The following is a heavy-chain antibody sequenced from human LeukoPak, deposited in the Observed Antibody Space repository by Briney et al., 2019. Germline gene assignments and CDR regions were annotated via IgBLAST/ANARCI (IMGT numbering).Heavy chain of an antibody. Sequence: ASVKVSCKASGYTFTSCGINWVRQAPGQGLEWMGWISAYNGNTDYAQKLQGRVTMTTDTSTRTAYMELRSLRSDDTAIYYCARDRRSYCSGAGCDSGADYWGQGTLVTVSS. J-gene: IGHJ4*02. V-gene: IGHV1-18*01. D-gene: IGHD2-15*01. CDR1: GYTFTSCG. CDR3: ARDRRSYCSGAGCDSGADY. CDR2: ISAYNGNT.